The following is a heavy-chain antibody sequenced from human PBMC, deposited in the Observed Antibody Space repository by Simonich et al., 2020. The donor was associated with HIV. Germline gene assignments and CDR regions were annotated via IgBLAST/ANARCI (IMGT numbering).Heavy chain of an antibody. V-gene: IGHV4-34*02. CDR2: INHIGRT. D-gene: IGHD6-13*01. J-gene: IGHJ4*02. CDR3: ARETPSSGGYSKDYFDY. Sequence: QVQLQQLGAGLLKPSETLSLTCAVYGWSFSCYYWSWIRQPPRKGLEWIGEINHIGRTNYNPSLNSRVIISVDTSKNQCTLRLSSVTAADTAVYYCARETPSSGGYSKDYFDYWGQGTLVTVSA. CDR1: GWSFSCYY.